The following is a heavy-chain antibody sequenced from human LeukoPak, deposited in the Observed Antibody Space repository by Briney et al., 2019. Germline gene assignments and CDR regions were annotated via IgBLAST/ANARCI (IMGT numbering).Heavy chain of an antibody. CDR2: INPNSGGT. CDR1: GYTFTGYY. V-gene: IGHV1-2*02. D-gene: IGHD2-15*01. J-gene: IGHJ6*03. CDR3: ARVREDIVVVVAEKVYYYYYMDV. Sequence: GASVKVSCKASGYTFTGYYMHWVRQAPGQGLEWMGWINPNSGGTNYAQKFQGRVTMTRDTSISTAYMELSRLRSDDTAVYFCARVREDIVVVVAEKVYYYYYMDVWGKGTTVTVSS.